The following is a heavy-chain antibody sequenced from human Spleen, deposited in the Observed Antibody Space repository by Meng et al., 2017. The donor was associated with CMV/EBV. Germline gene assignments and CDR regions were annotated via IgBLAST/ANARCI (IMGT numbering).Heavy chain of an antibody. D-gene: IGHD3-10*01. Sequence: SETLSLTCTVSGGSISSYDYYWSWIRQPPGKGLEWIGYIYYSGSTYYNPSLESRVTISIDRAKNQFYLKLSSVTAADTAVYYCARTPNYYGSGTMGAFDYWGQGTLVTVSS. CDR1: GGSISSYDYY. CDR2: IYYSGST. J-gene: IGHJ4*02. V-gene: IGHV4-30-4*01. CDR3: ARTPNYYGSGTMGAFDY.